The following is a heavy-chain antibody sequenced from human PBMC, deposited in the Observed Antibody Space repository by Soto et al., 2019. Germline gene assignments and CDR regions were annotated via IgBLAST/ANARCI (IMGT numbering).Heavy chain of an antibody. CDR1: GGSVLSGNHF. J-gene: IGHJ6*02. V-gene: IGHV4-61*01. CDR2: MYYTGVT. CDR3: ARGGEPLGYYGLDV. Sequence: PSETLSLACSFSGGSVLSGNHFWNWIRQPPGRGLEWLGYMYYTGVTNYNPSLKSRVSMSVDTSKDQFSLNLTSLTAAGTAVYYCARGGEPLGYYGLDVWGQGTTVTVSS.